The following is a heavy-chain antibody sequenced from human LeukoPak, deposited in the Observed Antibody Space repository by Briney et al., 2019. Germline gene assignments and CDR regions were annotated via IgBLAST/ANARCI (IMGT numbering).Heavy chain of an antibody. CDR1: GGSISSYY. J-gene: IGHJ5*02. D-gene: IGHD1-26*01. CDR2: IYYSGST. V-gene: IGHV4-59*01. Sequence: SETLSLTCTVSGGSISSYYWSWIRQPPGKGLEWIGYIYYSGSTNYNPSLKSRVTISVDTSKNQFSLKLSSVTAADTAVYYCAAELKSGSYGTWGQGTLVTVSS. CDR3: AAELKSGSYGT.